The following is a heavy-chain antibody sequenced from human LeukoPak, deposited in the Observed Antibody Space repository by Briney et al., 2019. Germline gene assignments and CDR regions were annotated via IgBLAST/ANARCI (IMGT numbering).Heavy chain of an antibody. Sequence: ASVKVSCKASGYTFTSYGISWVRQAPGQGLEWMGWISAYNGNTNYAQKLQGRVTMTTDTSTSTAYMELRSLRFDDTAVYYCAREVPTTSYDILTGYYNPNFDYWGQGTLVTVSS. CDR1: GYTFTSYG. CDR2: ISAYNGNT. CDR3: AREVPTTSYDILTGYYNPNFDY. V-gene: IGHV1-18*01. J-gene: IGHJ4*02. D-gene: IGHD3-9*01.